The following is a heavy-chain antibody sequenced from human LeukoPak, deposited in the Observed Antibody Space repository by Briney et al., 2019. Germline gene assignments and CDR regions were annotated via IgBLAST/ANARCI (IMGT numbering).Heavy chain of an antibody. D-gene: IGHD3-3*01. J-gene: IGHJ4*02. V-gene: IGHV3-30-3*01. CDR2: ISYDGSNK. Sequence: GRSLRLSCAASGFTFSSYAMHWVRQAPGKGLEWVAVISYDGSNKYYADSVKGRFTISRDNSKNTLYLQMNSLRAEDTAVYYCARERLFLEWLCDYWGRGSLVTVRS. CDR1: GFTFSSYA. CDR3: ARERLFLEWLCDY.